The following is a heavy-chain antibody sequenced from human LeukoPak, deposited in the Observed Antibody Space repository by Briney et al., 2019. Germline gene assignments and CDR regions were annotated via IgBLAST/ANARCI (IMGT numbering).Heavy chain of an antibody. D-gene: IGHD3-16*01. V-gene: IGHV3-30-3*01. CDR1: GFTFSSYA. CDR3: ARPPDQGGT. Sequence: GGSLRLSCAAPGFTFSSYAMHWVRQAPGKGLEWVAVISYDGSNKYYADSVKGRFTISRDNTKNSLYLQMNSLRVEDTAVYYCARPPDQGGTRGQGTLVTVSS. CDR2: ISYDGSNK. J-gene: IGHJ4*02.